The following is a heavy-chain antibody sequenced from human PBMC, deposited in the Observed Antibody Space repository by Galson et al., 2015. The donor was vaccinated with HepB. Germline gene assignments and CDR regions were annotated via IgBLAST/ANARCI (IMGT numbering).Heavy chain of an antibody. CDR3: ARRIDDYVWGSYRTSGVPVLVGFDP. D-gene: IGHD3-16*02. J-gene: IGHJ5*02. Sequence: SLRLSCAASGFTFSSYWMSWVRQAPGKGLEWVANIKQDGSEKYYVDSVKGRFTISRDNAKNSLYLQMNSLRAEDTAVYYCARRIDDYVWGSYRTSGVPVLVGFDPWGQGTLVTVSS. CDR1: GFTFSSYW. CDR2: IKQDGSEK. V-gene: IGHV3-7*03.